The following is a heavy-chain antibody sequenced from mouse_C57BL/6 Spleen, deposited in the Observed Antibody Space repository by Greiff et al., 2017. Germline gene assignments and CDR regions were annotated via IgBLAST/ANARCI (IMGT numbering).Heavy chain of an antibody. J-gene: IGHJ4*01. V-gene: IGHV3-6*01. CDR3: ARETGKRAMDY. D-gene: IGHD1-1*01. CDR1: GYSITSGYY. Sequence: DVKLQESGPGLVKPSQSLSLTCSVTGYSITSGYYWNWIRQFPGNKLEWMGYISYDGSNNYNPSLKNRISITRDTSKNQFFLKLNSVTTEDTATYYCARETGKRAMDYWGQGTSVTVSS. CDR2: ISYDGSN.